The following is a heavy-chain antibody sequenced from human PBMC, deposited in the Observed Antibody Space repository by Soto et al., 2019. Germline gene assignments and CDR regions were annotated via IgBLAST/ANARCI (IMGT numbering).Heavy chain of an antibody. V-gene: IGHV1-69*02. CDR2: IIPILGIA. CDR1: GGTFSSYT. CDR3: ASPGSQIGGATGYYYMDV. D-gene: IGHD3-16*01. Sequence: SVKVSCKASGGTFSSYTISWVRQAPGQGLEWMGRIIPILGIANYAQKFQGRVTITADKSTSTAYMELSSLRSEDTAVYYCASPGSQIGGATGYYYMDVWGKGTTVTVSS. J-gene: IGHJ6*03.